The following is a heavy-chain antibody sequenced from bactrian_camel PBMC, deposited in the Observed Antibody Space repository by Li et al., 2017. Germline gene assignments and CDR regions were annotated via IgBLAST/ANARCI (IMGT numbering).Heavy chain of an antibody. D-gene: IGHD1*01. J-gene: IGHJ6*01. CDR1: GYTYNSNC. CDR3: AADPLERKYCTVGRLSDFSS. Sequence: VQLVESGGGSVQAGGSLRLSCAASGYTYNSNCMGWFRQRPGKEREMVAVIYTGRPTTYYADSVKYRFTISYDNAKKTVYLQMNSLKPEDTVMYYCAADPLERKYCTVGRLSDFSSWGQGTQVTVS. V-gene: IGHV3S54*01. CDR2: IYTGRPTT.